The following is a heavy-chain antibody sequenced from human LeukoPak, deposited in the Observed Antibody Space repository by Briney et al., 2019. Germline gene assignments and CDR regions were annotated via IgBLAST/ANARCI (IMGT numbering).Heavy chain of an antibody. CDR1: GGTFSSYA. D-gene: IGHD2-2*03. CDR3: ARLGYCSSTSCVDY. Sequence: SVKVSCKASGGTFSSYAIGWVRQAPAQGLEWMGGIIPIFGTANYAQKFQGRVTITTDESTSTAYMELSSLRSEDTAVYYCARLGYCSSTSCVDYWGQGTLVTVSS. CDR2: IIPIFGTA. V-gene: IGHV1-69*05. J-gene: IGHJ4*02.